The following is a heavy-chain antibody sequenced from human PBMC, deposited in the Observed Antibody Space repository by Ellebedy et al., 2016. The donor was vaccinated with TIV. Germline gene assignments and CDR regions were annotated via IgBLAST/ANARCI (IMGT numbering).Heavy chain of an antibody. V-gene: IGHV4-4*02. Sequence: GSLRLSCAVSGGSITTTNWWSWVRQSPGKGLEWIGEIYHSGSTTYNPSLTSRVTISVDKSKNQFSLNLTSVTAADTAVYYCATLTGEYYDSSGYFYKWGQGTLVTVSS. D-gene: IGHD3-22*01. CDR3: ATLTGEYYDSSGYFYK. CDR2: IYHSGST. J-gene: IGHJ4*02. CDR1: GGSITTTNW.